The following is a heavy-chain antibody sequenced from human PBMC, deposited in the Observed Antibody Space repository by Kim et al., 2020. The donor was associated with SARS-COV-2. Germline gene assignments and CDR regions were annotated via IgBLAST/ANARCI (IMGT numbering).Heavy chain of an antibody. J-gene: IGHJ6*02. Sequence: GGSLRLSCAASGFTFSSYWMSWVRQAPGKGLEWVANIKQDGSEKYYVDSVKGRFTISRDNAKNSLYLQMNSLRAEDTAVYYCARGSIQLWLGSYYYYGMDVWGQGTTVTVSS. CDR1: GFTFSSYW. V-gene: IGHV3-7*03. D-gene: IGHD5-18*01. CDR2: IKQDGSEK. CDR3: ARGSIQLWLGSYYYYGMDV.